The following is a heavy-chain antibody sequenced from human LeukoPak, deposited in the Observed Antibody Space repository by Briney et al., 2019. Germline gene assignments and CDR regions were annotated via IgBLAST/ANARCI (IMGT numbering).Heavy chain of an antibody. Sequence: SETLSLTCTVSGGSISSYYWSWIRQPPGKGLEWIGYIYYSGSTNYNPSLKSRVTISVDTSKNQFSLKLSSVTAADTAVYHCARDMIYMDVWGKGTTVTISS. J-gene: IGHJ6*03. CDR3: ARDMIYMDV. CDR1: GGSISSYY. D-gene: IGHD3-16*01. V-gene: IGHV4-59*01. CDR2: IYYSGST.